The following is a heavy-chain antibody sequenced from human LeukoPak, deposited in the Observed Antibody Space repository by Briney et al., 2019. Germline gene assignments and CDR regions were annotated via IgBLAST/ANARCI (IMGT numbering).Heavy chain of an antibody. J-gene: IGHJ4*02. CDR2: ISYTGST. V-gene: IGHV4-31*03. CDR1: GASINSAGYY. Sequence: SETLSLTCTVSGASINSAGYYWSWIRQLPGKGLEWIGYISYTGSTYYNPSLKSRVIISRDTSKNQFSLKLGSVTAADTAIYYCARGDYWGQGTLVTVSS. CDR3: ARGDY.